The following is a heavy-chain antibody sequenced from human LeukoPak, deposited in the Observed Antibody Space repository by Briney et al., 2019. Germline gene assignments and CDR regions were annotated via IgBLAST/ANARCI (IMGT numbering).Heavy chain of an antibody. CDR2: IYYSGST. CDR1: GGSISSSSYY. J-gene: IGHJ4*02. CDR3: ARNQQLVRYELFDY. D-gene: IGHD6-13*01. V-gene: IGHV4-39*01. Sequence: SETLSLTCTVSGGSISSSSYYWGWIRQPPGKGLKWIGSIYYSGSTYYNPSLKSRVTISVDTSKNQFSLKLSSVTAADTAVYYCARNQQLVRYELFDYWGQGTLVTVSS.